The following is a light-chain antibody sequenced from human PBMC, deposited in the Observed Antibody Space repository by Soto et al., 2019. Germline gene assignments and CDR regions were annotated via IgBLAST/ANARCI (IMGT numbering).Light chain of an antibody. CDR3: QQYYTTPWT. CDR1: QSVSSSY. Sequence: EIVLTQSPGTLSLSPGERATLSCRASQSVSSSYLAWYQQKTGQPPQLLIYWASNRESGVPDRFSGSGSGTEFALTINSLQAEDVAVYYCQQYYTTPWTFGQGTKVEIK. J-gene: IGKJ1*01. CDR2: WAS. V-gene: IGKV3-20*01.